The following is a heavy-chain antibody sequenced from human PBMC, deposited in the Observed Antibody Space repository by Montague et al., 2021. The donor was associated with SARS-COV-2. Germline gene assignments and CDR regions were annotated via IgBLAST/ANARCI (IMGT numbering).Heavy chain of an antibody. D-gene: IGHD6-19*01. V-gene: IGHV6-1*01. CDR2: S. Sequence: SDYAPAVRGRLTVNPDASKNEFSLELNYVTPEDTAVYYCVRYSGWFYFDFWGQGTLVTVSS. J-gene: IGHJ4*02. CDR3: VRYSGWFYFDF.